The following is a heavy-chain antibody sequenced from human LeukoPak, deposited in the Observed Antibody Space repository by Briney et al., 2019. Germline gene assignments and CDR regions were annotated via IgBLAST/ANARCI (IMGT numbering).Heavy chain of an antibody. CDR3: ARHEASGTDFDY. CDR1: GGSISSYY. V-gene: IGHV4-59*08. D-gene: IGHD6-25*01. J-gene: IGHJ4*02. Sequence: SETLSLTCTVSGGSISSYYRSWIRQPPGKGLERIGYIYFSGPTNYNPSLKSRVTISVDTSKNHFSLKLSSVTAADPSVYYCARHEASGTDFDYWGQGTLVTVSS. CDR2: IYFSGPT.